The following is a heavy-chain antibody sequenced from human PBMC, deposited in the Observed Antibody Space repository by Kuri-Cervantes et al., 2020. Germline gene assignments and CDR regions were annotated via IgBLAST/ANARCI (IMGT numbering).Heavy chain of an antibody. V-gene: IGHV1-24*01. Sequence: ASVKVSCKASGYTFTYRYLHWVRQAPGKGLEWMGGFDPEDGETVYAEEFQGRVTMTEDTTTDTAYMELSSLRSEDTAVYYCAKGRENFPPRAWFDPWGQGTLVTVSS. D-gene: IGHD2/OR15-2a*01. CDR2: FDPEDGET. CDR1: GYTFTYRY. J-gene: IGHJ5*02. CDR3: AKGRENFPPRAWFDP.